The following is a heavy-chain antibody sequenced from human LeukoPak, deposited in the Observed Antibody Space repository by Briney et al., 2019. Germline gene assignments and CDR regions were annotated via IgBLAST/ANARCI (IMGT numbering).Heavy chain of an antibody. Sequence: GASVPVSCKASGHTFSGYYMHWVRQAPGQGLEWMGWIYPNSGDANYAQNFQGRVTMTRDTSISTVYMELTRLTSDDTAVYYCARGSVTGGWYLNLGYWGQGTLVTVSS. CDR2: IYPNSGDA. D-gene: IGHD6-19*01. V-gene: IGHV1-2*02. J-gene: IGHJ4*02. CDR1: GHTFSGYY. CDR3: ARGSVTGGWYLNLGY.